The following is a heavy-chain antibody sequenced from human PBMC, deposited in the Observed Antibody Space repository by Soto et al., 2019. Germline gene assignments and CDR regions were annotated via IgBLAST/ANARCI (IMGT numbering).Heavy chain of an antibody. V-gene: IGHV4-39*01. Sequence: SETLSLTCTVSGISVSTSDYYWGWVRQPPGKGLDWIGNIYYSGSTFYNPSLRSRVTLSVDTSKNQFSLSLNSVTVADTAVYFCAGFVVPASRNSDFDYWGQGTLVTVSS. D-gene: IGHD2-15*01. CDR3: AGFVVPASRNSDFDY. CDR1: GISVSTSDYY. J-gene: IGHJ4*02. CDR2: IYYSGST.